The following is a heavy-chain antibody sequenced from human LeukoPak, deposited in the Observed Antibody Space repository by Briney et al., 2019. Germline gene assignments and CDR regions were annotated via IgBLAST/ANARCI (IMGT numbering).Heavy chain of an antibody. V-gene: IGHV3-9*01. D-gene: IGHD5-24*01. CDR1: GFTFSSYG. Sequence: PGGSLRLSCAASGFTFSSYGMHWVRQAPGKGLEWVSGISWNSGSIGYADSVKGRFTISRDNAKNSLYLQMNSLRAEDTALYYCAKDRDGYNLPRNSYFQHWGQGTLVTVSS. CDR2: ISWNSGSI. J-gene: IGHJ1*01. CDR3: AKDRDGYNLPRNSYFQH.